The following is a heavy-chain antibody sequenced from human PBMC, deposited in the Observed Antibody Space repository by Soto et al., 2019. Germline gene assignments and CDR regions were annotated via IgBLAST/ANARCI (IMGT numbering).Heavy chain of an antibody. J-gene: IGHJ3*02. CDR3: AKTAYHNAFDI. Sequence: EVQLLESGGGLVQPGGSLRLSCAASGFTFGNYAMGWVRQAPGKGLEWVSGISAGGGSTYFADSVKGRFTISRDNSKNPLYVQMNSLRAEDTALYYCAKTAYHNAFDIWGQGTMVTVSS. D-gene: IGHD2-2*01. CDR1: GFTFGNYA. CDR2: ISAGGGST. V-gene: IGHV3-23*01.